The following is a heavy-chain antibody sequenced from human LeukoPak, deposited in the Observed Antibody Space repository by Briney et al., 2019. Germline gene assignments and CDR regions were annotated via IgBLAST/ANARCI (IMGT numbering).Heavy chain of an antibody. D-gene: IGHD2-2*01. CDR1: GFTFRSYA. V-gene: IGHV3-23*01. Sequence: SGGSLRLSCAASGFTFRSYAMSWVRQAPGKGLEWVSAISGSGGSTYYADSVKGRFTISRDNSKNTLYLQMNSLRAEDTAVYYCANRCSSTSCPPPIWGQGTLVTVSS. J-gene: IGHJ4*02. CDR3: ANRCSSTSCPPPI. CDR2: ISGSGGST.